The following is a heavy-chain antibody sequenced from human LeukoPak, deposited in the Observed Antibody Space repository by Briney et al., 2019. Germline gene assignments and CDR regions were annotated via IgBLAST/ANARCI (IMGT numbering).Heavy chain of an antibody. V-gene: IGHV3-74*01. J-gene: IGHJ4*02. D-gene: IGHD5-24*01. CDR1: AFTFSNFW. Sequence: GGSLRLSCTASAFTFSNFWMHWVRQAPGKGLVWVSGIGTAGSATRYADSVKGRFTISRDSAKNTLFLQIISLRAEDTAVYYCARTGGWLSNFDFWCQGSLVTVSS. CDR2: IGTAGSAT. CDR3: ARTGGWLSNFDF.